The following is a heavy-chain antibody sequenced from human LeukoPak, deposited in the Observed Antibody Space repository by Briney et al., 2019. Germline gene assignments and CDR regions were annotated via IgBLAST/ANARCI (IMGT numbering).Heavy chain of an antibody. V-gene: IGHV1-8*01. J-gene: IGHJ4*02. CDR1: GYTFTSSD. Sequence: ASVKVSCKAFGYTFTSSDINWVRQATGQGLEWMGWMNPNSGNTGYAQKFQGRVTMTRKTSISTAYMELSSLRSEDTAVYYCASGVHVDGSGSYYLDYWGQGTLVTVSS. CDR2: MNPNSGNT. D-gene: IGHD3-10*01. CDR3: ASGVHVDGSGSYYLDY.